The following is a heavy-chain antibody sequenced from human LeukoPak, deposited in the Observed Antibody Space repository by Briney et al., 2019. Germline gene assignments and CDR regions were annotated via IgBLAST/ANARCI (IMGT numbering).Heavy chain of an antibody. Sequence: PSETLSLTCTVSGYSISSGYYWGWIRQPPGKGLEWIGTIYHSGSTYYNPSLKSRVTISVDTSKNQFSLKLSSVTAADTAIYYCARVYIYGRSYFDYWGQGTLVTVSS. D-gene: IGHD5-18*01. CDR2: IYHSGST. CDR3: ARVYIYGRSYFDY. CDR1: GYSISSGYY. V-gene: IGHV4-38-2*02. J-gene: IGHJ4*02.